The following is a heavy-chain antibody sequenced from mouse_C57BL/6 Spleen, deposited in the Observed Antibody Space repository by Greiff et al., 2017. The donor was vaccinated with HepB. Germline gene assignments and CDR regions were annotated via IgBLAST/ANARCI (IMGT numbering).Heavy chain of an antibody. CDR3: ARGGGYYGSSYYVDY. D-gene: IGHD1-1*01. J-gene: IGHJ2*01. V-gene: IGHV5-17*01. CDR1: GFTFSDYG. CDR2: ISSGSSTI. Sequence: EVQGVESGGGLVKPGGSLKLSCAASGFTFSDYGMHWVRQAPEKGLEWVAYISSGSSTIYYADTVKGRFTISRDNAKNTLFLQMTSLRSEDTAMYYCARGGGYYGSSYYVDYWGQGTTLTVSS.